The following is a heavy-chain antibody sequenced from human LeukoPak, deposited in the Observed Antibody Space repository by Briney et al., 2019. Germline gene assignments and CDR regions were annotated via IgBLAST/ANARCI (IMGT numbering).Heavy chain of an antibody. D-gene: IGHD7-27*01. J-gene: IGHJ3*02. CDR3: ARGFKLGKEAFDI. V-gene: IGHV1-69*13. Sequence: ASVKVSCEASGGTFSSYAISWVRQAPGQGLEWMGGIIPIFGTANYAQKFQGRVTITADESTSTAYMELSSLRSEDTAVYYCARGFKLGKEAFDIWGQGTMVTVSS. CDR2: IIPIFGTA. CDR1: GGTFSSYA.